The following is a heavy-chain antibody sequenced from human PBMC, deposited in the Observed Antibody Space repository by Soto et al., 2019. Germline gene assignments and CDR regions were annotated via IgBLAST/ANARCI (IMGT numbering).Heavy chain of an antibody. CDR2: IYPGDSDT. Sequence: GESLKISCKGSGYSFTSYWIGWVRQMPGKGLEWMGIIYPGDSDTRYSPSFQGQVTISADKSISTAYLQWSSLKASDTAMYYCARQGKILTGYYTNWFDPWGQGTLVTVSS. CDR1: GYSFTSYW. J-gene: IGHJ5*02. CDR3: ARQGKILTGYYTNWFDP. D-gene: IGHD3-9*01. V-gene: IGHV5-51*01.